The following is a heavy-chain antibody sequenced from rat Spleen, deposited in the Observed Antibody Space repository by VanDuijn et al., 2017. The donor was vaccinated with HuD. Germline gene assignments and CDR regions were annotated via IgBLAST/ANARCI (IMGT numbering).Heavy chain of an antibody. CDR2: ISYDGGST. J-gene: IGHJ3*01. V-gene: IGHV5-29*01. Sequence: EVQLVESGGGLVQPGRSMKLSCAASGFTFSNYGMAWVRQAPKKGLEWVAYISYDGGSTYYRASVKGRFTISRDNARGTLYLQMDSLRSEDTATYYCARVGTRVSRFAYWGQGTLVTVSS. CDR3: ARVGTRVSRFAY. D-gene: IGHD1-4*01. CDR1: GFTFSNYG.